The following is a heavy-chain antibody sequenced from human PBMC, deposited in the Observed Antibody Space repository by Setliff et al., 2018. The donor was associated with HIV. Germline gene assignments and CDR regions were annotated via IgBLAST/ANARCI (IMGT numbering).Heavy chain of an antibody. CDR3: ARGQGFLARSPAFDI. J-gene: IGHJ3*02. CDR1: GGSFSGYY. D-gene: IGHD3-10*01. CDR2: INHSGST. V-gene: IGHV4-34*01. Sequence: SETLSLTCAVYGGSFSGYYWSWIRQPPGKGLEWIGEINHSGSTNYNPSLKSRVTISVDTSKNQFSLKLSSVTAADTAVYYCARGQGFLARSPAFDIWGQGTMVTVSS.